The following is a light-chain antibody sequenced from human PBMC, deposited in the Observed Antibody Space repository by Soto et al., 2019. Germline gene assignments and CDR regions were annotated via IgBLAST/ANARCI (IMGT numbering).Light chain of an antibody. CDR3: CSYAGSYPGV. V-gene: IGLV2-11*01. CDR1: SSDVGGYNY. J-gene: IGLJ3*02. Sequence: QSALTQPRSVSGSPGQSVTISCTGTSSDVGGYNYVSWYQQYPGKAPKLMIYDVNKWPSGVPDRFSGSKSGTTASLTISGLQAEDEADYYCCSYAGSYPGVFGGGTKLTVL. CDR2: DVN.